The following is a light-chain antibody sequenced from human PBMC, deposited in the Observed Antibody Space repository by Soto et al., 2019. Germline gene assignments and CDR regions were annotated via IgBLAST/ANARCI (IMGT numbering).Light chain of an antibody. CDR2: AAS. V-gene: IGKV1-27*01. CDR3: QNYNSDPKT. Sequence: DIQMTQSPSTLSGSVVDIVTITCLASQTISIWLAWYQPTPGKAPKLLIYAASTLQSVVPSRFSGSGSGTDFPLTISSLQPEDVVTYYCQNYNSDPKTCGQGTKGDIK. CDR1: QTISIW. J-gene: IGKJ1*01.